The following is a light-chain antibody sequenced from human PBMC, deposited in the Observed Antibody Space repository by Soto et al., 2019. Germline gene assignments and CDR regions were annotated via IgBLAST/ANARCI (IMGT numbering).Light chain of an antibody. CDR1: QSVSGSD. J-gene: IGKJ1*01. CDR2: GVS. V-gene: IGKV3-20*01. Sequence: EVVLTQSPGTLSLSPGERATLSCRASQSVSGSDLAWYQQKPGQAPRLLISGVSNRATGTPDRFSGSGSGTDFTLTISSLEPEDFAVFYCHQYGISPPTFGPGTQGGYQ. CDR3: HQYGISPPT.